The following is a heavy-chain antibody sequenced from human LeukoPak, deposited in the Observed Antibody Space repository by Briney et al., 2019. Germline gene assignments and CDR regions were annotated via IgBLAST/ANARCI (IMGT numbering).Heavy chain of an antibody. V-gene: IGHV3-49*04. Sequence: GGSLRLSCTASGFTFGDYAMSWVRQAPGKGLEWVGFIRSKAYGGTTEYAASVKGRFTISRDDSKSIAYLQMNSLKTEDTAVYYCAKLRRGPMDAFDIWGQGTMVTVSS. J-gene: IGHJ3*02. CDR1: GFTFGDYA. CDR2: IRSKAYGGTT. D-gene: IGHD1-14*01. CDR3: AKLRRGPMDAFDI.